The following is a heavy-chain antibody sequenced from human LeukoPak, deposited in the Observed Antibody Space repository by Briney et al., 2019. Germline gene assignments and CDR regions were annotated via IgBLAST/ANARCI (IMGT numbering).Heavy chain of an antibody. V-gene: IGHV3-66*01. CDR2: IYSGGST. D-gene: IGHD4-17*01. Sequence: GGSLRLSCAASGFTVSSNYMSWVRQAPGKGLEWVSVIYSGGSTYYADSVEGRFTISRDNSKNTLYLQMNSLRAEDTAVYYCARVMTTVTEFDYWGQGTLVTVSS. CDR1: GFTVSSNY. J-gene: IGHJ4*02. CDR3: ARVMTTVTEFDY.